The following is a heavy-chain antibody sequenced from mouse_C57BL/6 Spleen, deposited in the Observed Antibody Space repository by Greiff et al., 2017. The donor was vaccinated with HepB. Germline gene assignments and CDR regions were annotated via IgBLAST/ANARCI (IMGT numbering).Heavy chain of an antibody. CDR1: GYTFTSYW. J-gene: IGHJ4*01. V-gene: IGHV1-53*01. CDR2: INPSNGGT. CDR3: ARLRIYYGNHPAMDY. D-gene: IGHD2-1*01. Sequence: VQLKQPGTELVKPGASVKLSCKASGYTFTSYWMHWVKQRPGQGLEWIGNINPSNGGTNYNEKFKSKATLTVDKSSSTAYMQLSSLTSEDSAVYYCARLRIYYGNHPAMDYWGQGTSVTVSS.